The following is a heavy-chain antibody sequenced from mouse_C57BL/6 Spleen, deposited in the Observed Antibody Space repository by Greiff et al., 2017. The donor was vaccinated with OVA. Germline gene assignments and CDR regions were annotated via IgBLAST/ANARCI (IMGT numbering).Heavy chain of an antibody. Sequence: QVQLQQPGAELVKPGASVKLSCKASGYTFTSYWMQWVKQRPGQGLEWIGEIDPSDSYTNYNQKFKGKATLTVDTSSSTAYMQLSSLTSEDSAVYYCARSPPDGYYRAMDYWGQGTSVTVSS. V-gene: IGHV1-50*01. CDR2: IDPSDSYT. CDR3: ARSPPDGYYRAMDY. D-gene: IGHD2-3*01. J-gene: IGHJ4*01. CDR1: GYTFTSYW.